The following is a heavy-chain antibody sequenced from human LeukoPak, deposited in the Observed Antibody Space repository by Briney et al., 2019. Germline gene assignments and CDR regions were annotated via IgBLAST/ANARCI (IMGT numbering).Heavy chain of an antibody. CDR1: GDSVSSNSAA. J-gene: IGHJ6*02. CDR2: TYYRSKWYN. Sequence: SQTLSLTCAISGDSVSSNSAAWNWIRQSPSRGLEWLGRTYYRSKWYNDYAVSVKSRITINPDTSKNQFSLQLNSVTTEDTAVYYCARAWYSSGWYHYYGMDVWGQGTTVTVSS. V-gene: IGHV6-1*01. CDR3: ARAWYSSGWYHYYGMDV. D-gene: IGHD6-19*01.